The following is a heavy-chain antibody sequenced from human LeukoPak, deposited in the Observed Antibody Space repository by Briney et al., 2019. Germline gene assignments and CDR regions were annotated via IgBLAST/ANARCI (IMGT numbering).Heavy chain of an antibody. J-gene: IGHJ4*02. D-gene: IGHD6-13*01. CDR3: ARDDRIAPDY. Sequence: GGSLRLSCAASGFTFSSYSMNWVRQAPGKGLEWVSSISSSSSYIYYADSVKGRFTTSRDNAKNSLYLQMNSLRAEDTAVYYCARDDRIAPDYWGQGTLVTVSS. CDR2: ISSSSSYI. CDR1: GFTFSSYS. V-gene: IGHV3-21*01.